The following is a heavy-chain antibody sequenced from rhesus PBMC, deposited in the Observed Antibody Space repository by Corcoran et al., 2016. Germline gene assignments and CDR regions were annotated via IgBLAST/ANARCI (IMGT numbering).Heavy chain of an antibody. CDR3: ARDICSGGVCDFDY. D-gene: IGHD2-39*02. J-gene: IGHJ4*01. Sequence: QVQLQESGPGLVKPSETLSLTCAVSGGSISGYWWGWIRQPPGTGRGWIGSCGGNGGGSYYNPSRKSRVTISTDTSKTQFSLRLSSVTAADTAVYYCARDICSGGVCDFDYWGQGVLVTVSS. CDR2: CGGNGGGS. V-gene: IGHV4-165*01. CDR1: GGSISGYW.